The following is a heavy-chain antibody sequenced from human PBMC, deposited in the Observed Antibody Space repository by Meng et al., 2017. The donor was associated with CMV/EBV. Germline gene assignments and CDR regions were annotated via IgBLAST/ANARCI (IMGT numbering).Heavy chain of an antibody. Sequence: ASVKVSCKASGYTFTGYYMHWVRQAPGQGLEWMGWINPNSGGTNYAQKFQGRVTMTRDTSISTACMELSRLRSDDTAVYYCARDSHCSSTSCPLDYWGQGTLVTVS. V-gene: IGHV1-2*02. D-gene: IGHD2-2*01. CDR1: GYTFTGYY. J-gene: IGHJ4*02. CDR2: INPNSGGT. CDR3: ARDSHCSSTSCPLDY.